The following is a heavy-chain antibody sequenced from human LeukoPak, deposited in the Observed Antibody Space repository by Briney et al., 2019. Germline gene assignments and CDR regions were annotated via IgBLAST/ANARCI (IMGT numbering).Heavy chain of an antibody. Sequence: GGSLRLSCAASGFTFSSYWMHWVRQAPGKGLVWVSRINSDGSSTSYADSVKGRFTISRDNAKNTLYLQMNSLRAEDTAVYYCARWDQRTAMGYWGQGTLVTVSS. V-gene: IGHV3-74*01. CDR2: INSDGSST. J-gene: IGHJ4*02. CDR1: GFTFSSYW. D-gene: IGHD5-18*01. CDR3: ARWDQRTAMGY.